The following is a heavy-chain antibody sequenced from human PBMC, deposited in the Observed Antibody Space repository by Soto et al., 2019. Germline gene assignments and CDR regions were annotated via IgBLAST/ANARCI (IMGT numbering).Heavy chain of an antibody. V-gene: IGHV4-34*01. CDR3: ARDGNYCSGGSCYSIDAFDI. CDR1: GGCFSGYY. J-gene: IGHJ3*02. Sequence: SETLYLTCAVYGGCFSGYYWSWIRYPPGKGLEWIGEINHSGSTNYNPSLKSRVTISVDTSKNQFSLKLSSVTAADTAVHYCARDGNYCSGGSCYSIDAFDIWGQGTMVT. CDR2: INHSGST. D-gene: IGHD2-15*01.